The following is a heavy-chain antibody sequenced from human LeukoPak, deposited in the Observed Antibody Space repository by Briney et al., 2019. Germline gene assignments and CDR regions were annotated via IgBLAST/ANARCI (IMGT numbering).Heavy chain of an antibody. CDR1: GFTFSSYE. J-gene: IGHJ4*02. V-gene: IGHV3-48*03. CDR3: ARQATDDLVFDY. Sequence: PGGSLRLSCAASGFTFSSYEMNWVRQAPGKGLEWVSYISSSGSTIYYADSLKGRFTISRDNSKNSLYLQMNSLRADDTAIYSCARQATDDLVFDYWGQGTLVTVSS. D-gene: IGHD1-1*01. CDR2: ISSSGSTI.